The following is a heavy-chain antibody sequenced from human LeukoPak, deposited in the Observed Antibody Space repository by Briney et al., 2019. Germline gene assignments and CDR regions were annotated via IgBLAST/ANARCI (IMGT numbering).Heavy chain of an antibody. V-gene: IGHV4-4*07. Sequence: KPSETLSLTCTVSGGSISSDYWSWIRQSAGKGLEWIGRIYSSGNINYNPSLKSRVTLSIDTSKNQFSLKVSSVTAADTAVYYCARDIEAVGATLYFDYWGQGTLVTVSS. J-gene: IGHJ4*02. CDR3: ARDIEAVGATLYFDY. CDR2: IYSSGNI. D-gene: IGHD1-26*01. CDR1: GGSISSDY.